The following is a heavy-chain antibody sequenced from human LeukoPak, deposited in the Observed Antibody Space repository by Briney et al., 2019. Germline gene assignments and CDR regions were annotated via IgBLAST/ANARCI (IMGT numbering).Heavy chain of an antibody. CDR1: GFMFCGYW. Sequence: GGSLRLSCAASGFMFCGYWMTSVRQAPGKGLEWVANIKQDGKEKYYADSVKGRFTISRDNVQNSLYLQMNSLRAEDTAVYYCARWGRWTAEVRFFDYWGQGTLVSVSS. CDR2: IKQDGKEK. J-gene: IGHJ4*02. D-gene: IGHD2-21*02. V-gene: IGHV3-7*01. CDR3: ARWGRWTAEVRFFDY.